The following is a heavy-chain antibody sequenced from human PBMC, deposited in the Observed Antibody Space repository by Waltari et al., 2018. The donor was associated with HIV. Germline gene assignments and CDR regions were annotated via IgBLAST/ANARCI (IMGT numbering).Heavy chain of an antibody. Sequence: EVQLVDSGGGSVQPGGSLRPPCAASGFTFTGYWMHWVRPAPGKGLVWVSRINLDGSTTTYADSVKGRFTISRDNAKSTLYLQMSSLRAEDTAMYYCARDFRSPKGDFDYWGQGTLVSVSS. V-gene: IGHV3-74*01. J-gene: IGHJ4*02. CDR3: ARDFRSPKGDFDY. CDR2: INLDGSTT. CDR1: GFTFTGYW. D-gene: IGHD3-16*01.